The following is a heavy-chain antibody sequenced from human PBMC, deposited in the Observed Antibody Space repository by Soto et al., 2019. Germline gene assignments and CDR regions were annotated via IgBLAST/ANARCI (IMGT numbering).Heavy chain of an antibody. J-gene: IGHJ5*02. V-gene: IGHV1-8*01. Sequence: QVQLVQSGAEVKKPGASVKVSCKASGYTFTSYDINWVRQATGQGLEWMGWMKPNSGNTGYAQKFQGRVPMTRNTSISTAYMELSSLRSEDTAVYYCARDSDFWSGYPTFDPWGQGTLVTVSS. D-gene: IGHD3-3*01. CDR3: ARDSDFWSGYPTFDP. CDR2: MKPNSGNT. CDR1: GYTFTSYD.